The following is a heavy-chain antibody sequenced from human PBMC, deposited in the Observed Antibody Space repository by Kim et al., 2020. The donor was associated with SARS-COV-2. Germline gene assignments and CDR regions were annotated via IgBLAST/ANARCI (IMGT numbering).Heavy chain of an antibody. CDR3: ARAPAKYYDILTGYYRQYYFDY. CDR2: MNPNSGNT. CDR1: GYTFTSYD. V-gene: IGHV1-8*01. D-gene: IGHD3-9*01. Sequence: ASVKVSCKASGYTFTSYDINWVRQATGQGLEWMGWMNPNSGNTGYAQKFQGRVTMTRNTSISTAYMELSSLRSEDTAVYYCARAPAKYYDILTGYYRQYYFDYWGQGTLVTVSS. J-gene: IGHJ4*02.